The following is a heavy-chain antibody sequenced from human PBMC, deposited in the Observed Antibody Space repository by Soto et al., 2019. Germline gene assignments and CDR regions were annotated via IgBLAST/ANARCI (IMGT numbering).Heavy chain of an antibody. Sequence: GGSLRLSCTASGFSFSTYAMYWVRQAPGKGLEWVAIISYDGSNAQYADSVKGRFTVARDNSKNTLYLQMHSLTAEDTAVYYCARDGGGFGELLLNSYDAFDLWGQGKLLTVSS. CDR1: GFSFSTYA. CDR3: ARDGGGFGELLLNSYDAFDL. J-gene: IGHJ3*01. V-gene: IGHV3-30*04. CDR2: ISYDGSNA. D-gene: IGHD3-10*01.